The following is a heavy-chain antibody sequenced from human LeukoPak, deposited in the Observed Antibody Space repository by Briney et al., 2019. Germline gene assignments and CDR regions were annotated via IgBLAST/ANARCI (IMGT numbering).Heavy chain of an antibody. Sequence: GKSLRLSCAASGFTFNNYGMHWVRQAPGKGLEWVAVISYDGRNKHYPDSVKGRFTISRDISTDALWLQMDSLRTEDTAVYYCAKGPLRGTAAAIDYWGQGTLVTVSS. V-gene: IGHV3-30*18. D-gene: IGHD2-2*01. CDR2: ISYDGRNK. CDR3: AKGPLRGTAAAIDY. CDR1: GFTFNNYG. J-gene: IGHJ4*02.